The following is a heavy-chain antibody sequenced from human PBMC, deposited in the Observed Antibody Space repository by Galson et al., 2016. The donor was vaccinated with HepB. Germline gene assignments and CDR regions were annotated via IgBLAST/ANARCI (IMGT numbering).Heavy chain of an antibody. Sequence: QSGAEVKKPGESLKISCKGSGYTFTSHWVGWVRQMPGKGLEVIGFIYPGDFDTRYSPSFQGQVTISADKSTTNVYLQWSSLKASDTAIYYCARLDHRGYKYAYLDYWGQGTLVTVSS. CDR1: GYTFTSHW. J-gene: IGHJ4*02. D-gene: IGHD5-18*01. CDR2: IYPGDFDT. CDR3: ARLDHRGYKYAYLDY. V-gene: IGHV5-51*01.